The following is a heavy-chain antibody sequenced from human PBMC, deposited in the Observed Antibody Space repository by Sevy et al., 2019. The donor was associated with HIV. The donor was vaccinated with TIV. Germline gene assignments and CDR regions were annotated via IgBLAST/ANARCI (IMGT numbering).Heavy chain of an antibody. Sequence: GGSLRLSCAASGFTFSSYSMNWVRQAPGKGLEWVSSISSSSSYIYYADSVKGRFTISRDKAKNSLYLQMNSLGAEDTAVYYCARDAALSNYYDSSGYPNAFDIWGQGTMVTVSS. CDR3: ARDAALSNYYDSSGYPNAFDI. CDR1: GFTFSSYS. V-gene: IGHV3-21*01. D-gene: IGHD3-22*01. J-gene: IGHJ3*02. CDR2: ISSSSSYI.